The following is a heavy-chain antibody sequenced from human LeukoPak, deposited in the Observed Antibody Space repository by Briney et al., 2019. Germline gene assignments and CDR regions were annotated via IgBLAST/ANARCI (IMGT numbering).Heavy chain of an antibody. CDR2: IYYSGST. CDR1: GGSISSSSYY. D-gene: IGHD6-19*01. Sequence: SETLSLTCTVSGGSISSSSYYWGWIRQPPGKGLEWIGSIYYSGSTYYNPSLKSRVTISVDTSKNQFSLKLSSVAAADTAVYYCARSSIAVAGTEDYWGQGILVTVSS. J-gene: IGHJ4*02. V-gene: IGHV4-39*01. CDR3: ARSSIAVAGTEDY.